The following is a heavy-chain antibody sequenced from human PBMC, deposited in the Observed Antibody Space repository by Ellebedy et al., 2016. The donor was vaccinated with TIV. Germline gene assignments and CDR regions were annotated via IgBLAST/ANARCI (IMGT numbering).Heavy chain of an antibody. Sequence: AASVKVSCKASGYTFTSYSMHWVRQAPGQGLEWMGIINPSGGSTSYEQKFQGRVTITADKSTSTAYIELSSLRSEDTAVYYCARDRDSSSWYFGGYYYYGMDVWGQGTTVTVSS. V-gene: IGHV1-46*01. D-gene: IGHD6-13*01. J-gene: IGHJ6*02. CDR1: GYTFTSYS. CDR3: ARDRDSSSWYFGGYYYYGMDV. CDR2: INPSGGST.